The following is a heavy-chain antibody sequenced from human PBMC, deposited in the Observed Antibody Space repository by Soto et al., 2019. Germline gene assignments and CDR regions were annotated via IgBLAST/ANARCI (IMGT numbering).Heavy chain of an antibody. Sequence: GGSLRLSCAASGFTFSSYARHWVRQAPGKGLEWVAVISYDGSNKYYADSVKGRFTISRDNSKNTLYLQMNSLRAEDTAVYYCARSLGIAARYYYYFGMDVWGQGTTVTVSS. V-gene: IGHV3-30-3*01. CDR2: ISYDGSNK. J-gene: IGHJ6*02. CDR1: GFTFSSYA. D-gene: IGHD6-6*01. CDR3: ARSLGIAARYYYYFGMDV.